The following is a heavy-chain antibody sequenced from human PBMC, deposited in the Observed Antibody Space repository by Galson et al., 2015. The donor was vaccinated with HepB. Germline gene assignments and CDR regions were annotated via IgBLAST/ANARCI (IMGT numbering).Heavy chain of an antibody. V-gene: IGHV3-30*04. J-gene: IGHJ4*02. D-gene: IGHD1-26*01. CDR1: GFTFSSYA. Sequence: SLRLSCAASGFTFSSYAMHWVRQAPGKGLEWVAVISYDGSNKYYTDSVKGRFTISRDNSKNTLYLQMNSLRAEDTAVYYCARDFFQPQEWELPPLDYWGQGTLVTVSS. CDR3: ARDFFQPQEWELPPLDY. CDR2: ISYDGSNK.